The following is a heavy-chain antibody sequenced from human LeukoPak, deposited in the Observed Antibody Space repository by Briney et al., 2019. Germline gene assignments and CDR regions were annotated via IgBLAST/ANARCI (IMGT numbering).Heavy chain of an antibody. V-gene: IGHV3-23*01. CDR2: ISGSGGST. CDR1: GFTFSSYA. D-gene: IGHD3-16*01. J-gene: IGHJ5*02. Sequence: GGSLRLSCAASGFTFSSYAMSWVRQAPGKGLEWVSAISGSGGSTYYADSVKGRFTISRDNSKNTLHLQMNSLRAEDTAVYYCAKDLGEFRTYNWFDPWGQGTLVTVSS. CDR3: AKDLGEFRTYNWFDP.